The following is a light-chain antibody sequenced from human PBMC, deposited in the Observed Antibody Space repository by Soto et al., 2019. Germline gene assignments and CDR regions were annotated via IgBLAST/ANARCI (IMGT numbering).Light chain of an antibody. CDR2: AAS. V-gene: IGKV1-9*01. CDR1: QGISSY. J-gene: IGKJ4*01. CDR3: QQLNSYPLN. Sequence: IQLTHSPSFLSASVGDRVTITCRASQGISSYLAWYQQKPGKAPKLLIYAASTLQSGVPSRFSGSGSGTEFTLTISSLQPEDFATYYCQQLNSYPLNFGGGTKVDIK.